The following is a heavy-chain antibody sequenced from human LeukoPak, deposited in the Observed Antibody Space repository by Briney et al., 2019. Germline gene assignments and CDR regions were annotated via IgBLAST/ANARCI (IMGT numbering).Heavy chain of an antibody. Sequence: SVKVSCKASGFTFTSCVVQWVRQTRGQRLEWIGWIVVGSGNTNYAQKFQERVTITRDMSTSTTYMELSSLRSEDTAVYYCAADGAKYCSGGSCSESWDYWGQGTLVTVSS. CDR2: IVVGSGNT. CDR1: GFTFTSCV. CDR3: AADGAKYCSGGSCSESWDY. J-gene: IGHJ4*02. V-gene: IGHV1-58*01. D-gene: IGHD2-15*01.